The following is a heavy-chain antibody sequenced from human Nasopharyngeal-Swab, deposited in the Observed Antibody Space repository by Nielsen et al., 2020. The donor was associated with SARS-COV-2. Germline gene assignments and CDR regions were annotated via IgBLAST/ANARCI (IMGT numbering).Heavy chain of an antibody. V-gene: IGHV4-59*08. Sequence: SETLSLTCTVSGGSVSDYYWSWIRQPPGKGLEWIGYIHSSGHAMYNPSLRSRATISIGTSKNHFSLTLSSVTAADTAVYYCARHPPLSGFDYWGQGTLVTVPS. D-gene: IGHD3-9*01. CDR2: IHSSGHA. CDR3: ARHPPLSGFDY. CDR1: GGSVSDYY. J-gene: IGHJ4*02.